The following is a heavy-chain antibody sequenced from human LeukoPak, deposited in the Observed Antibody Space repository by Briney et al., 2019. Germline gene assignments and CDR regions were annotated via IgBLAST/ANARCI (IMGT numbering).Heavy chain of an antibody. Sequence: ARCLRLSSALSGFSSISYSMSCDSQAPGRGMGWVANIKQDGSEKYYGDSVKGRFTISRDNAKNSLYLQMNSLRAEDTAVYYCARVYSSGWYKINYFDYWGQGTLVTVSS. CDR1: GFSSISYS. D-gene: IGHD6-19*01. V-gene: IGHV3-7*01. CDR3: ARVYSSGWYKINYFDY. CDR2: IKQDGSEK. J-gene: IGHJ4*02.